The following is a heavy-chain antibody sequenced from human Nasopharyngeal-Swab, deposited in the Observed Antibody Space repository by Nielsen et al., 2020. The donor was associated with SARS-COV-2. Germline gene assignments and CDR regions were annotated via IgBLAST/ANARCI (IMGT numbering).Heavy chain of an antibody. CDR2: IYTSGST. D-gene: IGHD2-2*01. J-gene: IGHJ6*02. V-gene: IGHV4-4*07. CDR1: GGSTSSYY. Sequence: SETLSLTCTVSGGSTSSYYWSWIRQPAGKGLEWIGRIYTSGSTNYNPSLKSRVTMSVDTSKNQFSLKLSSVTAADTAVYYCARARVEGDYYGMDVWGQGTTVTVSS. CDR3: ARARVEGDYYGMDV.